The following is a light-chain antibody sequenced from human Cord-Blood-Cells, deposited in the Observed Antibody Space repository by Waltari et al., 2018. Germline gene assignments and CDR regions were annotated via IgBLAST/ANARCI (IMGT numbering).Light chain of an antibody. CDR1: QSLLHSNGYNY. CDR3: MQALQTPWT. J-gene: IGKJ1*01. V-gene: IGKV2-28*01. Sequence: DIVMTQSPLSLPVTPGEPASISCRSSQSLLHSNGYNYLDWYLQKPGQSQQLLIYLGSNRSAWVPDRFSGSGSGTDFTLKISIVEAEDVGVYYCMQALQTPWTFGQGTKVEIK. CDR2: LGS.